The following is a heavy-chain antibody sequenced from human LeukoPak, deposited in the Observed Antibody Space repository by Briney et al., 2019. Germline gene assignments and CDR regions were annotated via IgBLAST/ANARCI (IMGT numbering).Heavy chain of an antibody. D-gene: IGHD2-21*02. CDR2: ISSSSNAI. V-gene: IGHV3-48*02. CDR1: GFIFSSYS. Sequence: GGSLRLSCAASGFIFSSYSMNWVRQAPGKGLEWVSYISSSSNAIYYADSVKGRFTISRDNAKNSLYLQMNSLRDEDTAVYYCSTACCGGDSAHYWGQGTLVTVSS. J-gene: IGHJ4*02. CDR3: STACCGGDSAHY.